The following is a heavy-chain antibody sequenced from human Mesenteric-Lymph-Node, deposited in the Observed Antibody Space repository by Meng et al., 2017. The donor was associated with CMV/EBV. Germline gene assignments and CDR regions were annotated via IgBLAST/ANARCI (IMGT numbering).Heavy chain of an antibody. D-gene: IGHD6-13*01. Sequence: GESLKISCVASGLTFSNYWMSWVRQAPGKGLEWVSYISGSGFTIYYADSVKGRFTISRDNAKNSLYLQMNSLRAEDTAVYYCARDQTGYSGTLVTFDIWGQGTMVTVSS. J-gene: IGHJ3*02. CDR2: ISGSGFTI. CDR1: GLTFSNYW. V-gene: IGHV3-48*04. CDR3: ARDQTGYSGTLVTFDI.